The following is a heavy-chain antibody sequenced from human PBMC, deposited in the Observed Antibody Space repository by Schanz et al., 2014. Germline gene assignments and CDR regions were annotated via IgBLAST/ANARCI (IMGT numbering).Heavy chain of an antibody. V-gene: IGHV3-23*04. CDR3: ARIGGSVFDY. Sequence: VQLVESGGGVVQPGGSLRLSCAASGFIFGSSLMAWVRQAPGKGLEWVSGITGASDHIDYAESVKGRFTISRDNSRNTLYLQMNSLRAEDTAVYYCARIGGSVFDYGAQGTLVTVSS. CDR2: ITGASDHI. D-gene: IGHD3-10*01. CDR1: GFIFGSSL. J-gene: IGHJ4*02.